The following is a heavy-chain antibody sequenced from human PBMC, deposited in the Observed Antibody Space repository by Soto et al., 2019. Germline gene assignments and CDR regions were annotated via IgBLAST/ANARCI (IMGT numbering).Heavy chain of an antibody. V-gene: IGHV3-64*01. Sequence: EVQLAESGGGLAQPGGSLRLSCAASGFTLSGYAMDWVRQAPGKVLEYVSGISSNGVGTYYANSVQGRFTISRDNSKNTGYLQMGSLRPEDMAVYYCARRARPDFYYMDVWGKGTTVTVSS. CDR3: ARRARPDFYYMDV. CDR2: ISSNGVGT. CDR1: GFTLSGYA. D-gene: IGHD6-6*01. J-gene: IGHJ6*03.